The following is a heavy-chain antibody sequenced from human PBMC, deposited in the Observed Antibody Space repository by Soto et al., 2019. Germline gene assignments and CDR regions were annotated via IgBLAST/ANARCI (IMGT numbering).Heavy chain of an antibody. V-gene: IGHV4-59*01. J-gene: IGHJ4*02. CDR3: ARSSSEWELRPAWYFDY. CDR1: GGSISSYY. CDR2: IYYSGST. D-gene: IGHD1-26*01. Sequence: SETLSLTCTVSGGSISSYYWSWIRQPPGKGLEWIGYIYYSGSTNYNPSLKSRVTISVDTSKSQFSLKLSSVTAADTAVYYCARSSSEWELRPAWYFDYWGQGTLVTVSS.